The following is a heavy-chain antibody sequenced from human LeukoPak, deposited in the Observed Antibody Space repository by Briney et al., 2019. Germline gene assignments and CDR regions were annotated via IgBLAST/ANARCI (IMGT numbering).Heavy chain of an antibody. J-gene: IGHJ4*02. D-gene: IGHD3-22*01. CDR2: ISSSSSTL. Sequence: GGSLRLSCAASGFTFSSSSMSWVRQAPGKGLEWVSYISSSSSTLYYADSVKGRFTISRDNAKNSLYLQMNSLRAEDTAVYYCARARSGYYWDYWGQGTLDTVSS. V-gene: IGHV3-48*01. CDR3: ARARSGYYWDY. CDR1: GFTFSSSS.